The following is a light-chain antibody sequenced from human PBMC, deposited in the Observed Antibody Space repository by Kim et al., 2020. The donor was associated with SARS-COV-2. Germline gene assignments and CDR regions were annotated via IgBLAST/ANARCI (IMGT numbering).Light chain of an antibody. CDR3: QKYSSAPFT. J-gene: IGKJ3*01. CDR1: QGISNY. V-gene: IGKV1-27*01. CDR2: AAS. Sequence: DIQITQSPSSLSASVGDRITITCRASQGISNYLAWYQQKPGKVPKLLIYAASTLQSGVPSRFSGSGSGTEFTLTISSLQPEVVATYYCQKYSSAPFTFGPGTKVDIK.